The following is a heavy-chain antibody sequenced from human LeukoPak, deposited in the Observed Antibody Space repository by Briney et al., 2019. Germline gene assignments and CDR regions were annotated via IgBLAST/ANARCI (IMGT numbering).Heavy chain of an antibody. Sequence: GASVKVSCKASGYTFTSYYIHWVRQAPGQGLEWMGIINPSGGSTTYAQKFQGRVAMTRDTSTSRVYMEVSSLRSEDTAVYYCAKDGSIATRSLLYWGQGTLVTVSS. V-gene: IGHV1-46*01. CDR3: AKDGSIATRSLLY. CDR1: GYTFTSYY. J-gene: IGHJ4*02. CDR2: INPSGGST. D-gene: IGHD6-6*01.